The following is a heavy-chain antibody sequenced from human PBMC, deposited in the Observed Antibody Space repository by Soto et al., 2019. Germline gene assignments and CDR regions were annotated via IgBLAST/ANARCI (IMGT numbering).Heavy chain of an antibody. J-gene: IGHJ4*02. CDR1: GGSISSGGYY. Sequence: QVQLQESGPGLVKPSQTLSLTCTVTGGSISSGGYYWSWIRQPPGKGLEWIGYIYYSGSTYYTLSLKSRVTITVDTSKNQFSLKLSSVTAADTAVYYCARVPRYYDSSGQPVCDYWGQGTLVTVSS. CDR2: IYYSGST. D-gene: IGHD3-22*01. V-gene: IGHV4-31*03. CDR3: ARVPRYYDSSGQPVCDY.